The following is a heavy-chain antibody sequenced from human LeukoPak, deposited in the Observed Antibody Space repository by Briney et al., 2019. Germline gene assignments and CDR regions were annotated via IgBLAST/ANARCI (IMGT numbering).Heavy chain of an antibody. J-gene: IGHJ4*02. D-gene: IGHD2/OR15-2a*01. Sequence: GGSLRLSCAASGFTFSSYAMSWVRQAPGEGLEWVSAISGSGGSTYYADSVKGRFTISRDNSKNTLYLQMNSLRAEDTAVYCCAKDLYGNFDYWGQGTLVTVSS. V-gene: IGHV3-23*01. CDR3: AKDLYGNFDY. CDR2: ISGSGGST. CDR1: GFTFSSYA.